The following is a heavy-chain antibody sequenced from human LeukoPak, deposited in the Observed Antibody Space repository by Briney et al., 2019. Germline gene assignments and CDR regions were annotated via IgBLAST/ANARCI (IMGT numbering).Heavy chain of an antibody. V-gene: IGHV1-8*03. CDR3: ARGRPTMVRGTYYYYMDV. J-gene: IGHJ6*03. CDR1: GYTFTSYD. Sequence: ASVKVSCKASGYTFTSYDINWVRQATGQGLEWMGWMNPNSGNTGYAQKFQGRVTITRNTSISTAYMELSSLRSEDTAVYYCARGRPTMVRGTYYYYMDVWGKGTTVTVSS. D-gene: IGHD3-10*01. CDR2: MNPNSGNT.